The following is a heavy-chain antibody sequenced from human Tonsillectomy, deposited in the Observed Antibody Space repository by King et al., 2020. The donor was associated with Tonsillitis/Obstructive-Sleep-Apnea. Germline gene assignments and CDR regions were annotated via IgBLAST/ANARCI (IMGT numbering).Heavy chain of an antibody. D-gene: IGHD2/OR15-2a*01. CDR2: IDHSGST. CDR1: AGSFSGYY. V-gene: IGHV4-34*01. Sequence: VQLQQWGAGLLKPSETLSLTCAVYAGSFSGYYWSWIRQPPGKGLEWIGEIDHSGSTNYNPSLQSRVTVSVDTSKSQFSLKLSSVTAADTAVYYFEREGVEYSNGLDVWGQGTTVTVSS. J-gene: IGHJ6*02. CDR3: EREGVEYSNGLDV.